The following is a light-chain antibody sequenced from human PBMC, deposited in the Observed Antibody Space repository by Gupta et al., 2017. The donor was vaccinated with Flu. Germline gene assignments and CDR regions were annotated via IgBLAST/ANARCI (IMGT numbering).Light chain of an antibody. CDR2: DAS. J-gene: IGKJ5*01. Sequence: EIVLTQSPATLSLSPGERATLSCRANQSVSRHLAWYQQKPGQAPRLLIYDASNRATGIPPRFTGGGSGTTFTLSIISLEPEDFAVYYCQQRGAWRGTLGQGTRLEIK. CDR3: QQRGAWRGT. CDR1: QSVSRH. V-gene: IGKV3-11*01.